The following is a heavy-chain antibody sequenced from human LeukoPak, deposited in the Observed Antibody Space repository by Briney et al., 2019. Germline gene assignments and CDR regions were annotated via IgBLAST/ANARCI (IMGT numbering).Heavy chain of an antibody. Sequence: AGGSLRLSCAVSGFTFSSNYMSWVRQAPGKGLELVSVIYCGGSTYYADSVKGRFTISRDISKNTLYLQMNCLSAEDTAVYYCARGIWNCPFDYWGQGTLVTVSS. CDR1: GFTFSSNY. D-gene: IGHD1-7*01. CDR3: ARGIWNCPFDY. V-gene: IGHV3-53*01. J-gene: IGHJ4*02. CDR2: IYCGGST.